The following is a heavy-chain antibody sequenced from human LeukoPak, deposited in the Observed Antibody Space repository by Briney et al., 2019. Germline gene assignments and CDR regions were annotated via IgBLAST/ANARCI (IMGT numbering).Heavy chain of an antibody. CDR1: GYGFTSYW. V-gene: IGHV5-51*01. J-gene: IGHJ5*02. CDR2: IYPGDSDT. Sequence: GEALKISFQGSGYGFTSYWIGWGRPVPGKGRGGRGIIYPGDSDTRYSPSFQGQVTISADKSISTAYLQWSSLKPSDTAMYYCARLKPLRPPRGWFDPWGQGTLVTVSS. CDR3: ARLKPLRPPRGWFDP. D-gene: IGHD5-12*01.